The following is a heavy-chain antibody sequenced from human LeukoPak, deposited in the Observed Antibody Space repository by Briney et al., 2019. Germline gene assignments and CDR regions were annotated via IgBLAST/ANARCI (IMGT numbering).Heavy chain of an antibody. Sequence: ASVEVSCKASGYTFTIYYMHWVRQAPGQGLEWMGIINPSGGATTYAQQFRDRVTMTRDTSTSTVYMELSSLRSEDTAVYYCARGRTLFDYWGQGTLVTVSS. CDR3: ARGRTLFDY. V-gene: IGHV1-46*01. CDR2: INPSGGAT. J-gene: IGHJ4*02. CDR1: GYTFTIYY.